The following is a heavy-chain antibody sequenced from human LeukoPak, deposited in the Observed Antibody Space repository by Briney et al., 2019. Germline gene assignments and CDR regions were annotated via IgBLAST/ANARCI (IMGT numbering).Heavy chain of an antibody. V-gene: IGHV7-4-1*02. CDR3: ARGREKGIAAAGDLFDY. CDR2: INTNTGNP. Sequence: ASVKVSCKASGYTFTSYAMNWARQAPGQGLEWMGWINTNTGNPTYAQGFTGRFVFSLDTSVSTAYLQISSLKAEDTAVYYCARGREKGIAAAGDLFDYWGQGTLVTVSS. CDR1: GYTFTSYA. D-gene: IGHD6-13*01. J-gene: IGHJ4*02.